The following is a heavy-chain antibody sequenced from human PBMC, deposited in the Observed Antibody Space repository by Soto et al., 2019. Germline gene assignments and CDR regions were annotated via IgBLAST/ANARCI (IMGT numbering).Heavy chain of an antibody. V-gene: IGHV2-5*02. CDR2: IYWDDDK. J-gene: IGHJ4*02. CDR1: GFSLSTSGVG. CDR3: ARITIFGVVINPIHHFDL. D-gene: IGHD3-3*01. Sequence: QITLKESGPTLVKPTQTLTLTCTFSGFSLSTSGVGVGWIRQPPGKALEWLALIYWDDDKRYSPSLKSRLTNAKDTSKNQVVLTMTNMDPVDTATYYCARITIFGVVINPIHHFDLWGQGTLVPVSS.